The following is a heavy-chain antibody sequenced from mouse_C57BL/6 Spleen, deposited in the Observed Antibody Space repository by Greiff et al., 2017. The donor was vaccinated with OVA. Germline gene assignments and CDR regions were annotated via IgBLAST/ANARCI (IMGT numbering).Heavy chain of an antibody. CDR2: INPNNGGT. V-gene: IGHV1-18*01. CDR1: GYTFTDYN. CDR3: ARRGDYDWYFDV. Sequence: VHVKRSGPELVKPGASVKIPCKASGYTFTDYNMDWVKQSHGKSLEWIGDINPNNGGTIYNQKFKGKATLTVDKSSSTAYMELRSLTSEDTAVYYCARRGDYDWYFDVWGTGTTVTVSS. D-gene: IGHD2-4*01. J-gene: IGHJ1*03.